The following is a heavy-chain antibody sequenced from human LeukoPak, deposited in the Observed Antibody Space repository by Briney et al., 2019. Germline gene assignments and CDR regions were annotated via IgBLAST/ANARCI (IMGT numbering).Heavy chain of an antibody. J-gene: IGHJ4*02. Sequence: PGTSVKVSCTASGYTFTGYYMHWVRQAPGQGLEWMGWINPNSGGTNYAQKFQGRVTMTRDTSISTAYMELSRLRSDDTAVYYCARGGSGYSSSWLDYWGQGTLVTVSS. V-gene: IGHV1-2*02. D-gene: IGHD6-13*01. CDR1: GYTFTGYY. CDR3: ARGGSGYSSSWLDY. CDR2: INPNSGGT.